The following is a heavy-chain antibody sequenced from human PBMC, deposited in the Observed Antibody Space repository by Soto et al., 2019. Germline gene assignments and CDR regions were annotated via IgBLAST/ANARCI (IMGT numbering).Heavy chain of an antibody. D-gene: IGHD3-10*01. CDR1: GYTFTSYA. CDR2: INAGNGNT. J-gene: IGHJ4*02. Sequence: QVQLVQSGAEEKKPGASVKVSCKASGYTFTSYAMHWVRQAPGQRLEWMGWINAGNGNTKYSQKFQGRVTITRDTSASSAYMELSSLRSEDTAVYYCARSPGGPMTPGDYWGQGTLVTVSS. CDR3: ARSPGGPMTPGDY. V-gene: IGHV1-3*05.